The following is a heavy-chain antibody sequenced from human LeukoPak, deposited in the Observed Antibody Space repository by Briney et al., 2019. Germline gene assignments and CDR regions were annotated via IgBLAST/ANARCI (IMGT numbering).Heavy chain of an antibody. V-gene: IGHV5-51*01. CDR2: IYPSDSDT. Sequence: HGESLKISCKASGYNFTTYWIGWVRQMPGKGLEWMGIIYPSDSDTRYSPSFQGQVTISADKSISTAYLQWGSLKASDTAMYYCARHDTPPGWDYYFYMDVWGKGTTVTVS. J-gene: IGHJ6*03. D-gene: IGHD2-15*01. CDR1: GYNFTTYW. CDR3: ARHDTPPGWDYYFYMDV.